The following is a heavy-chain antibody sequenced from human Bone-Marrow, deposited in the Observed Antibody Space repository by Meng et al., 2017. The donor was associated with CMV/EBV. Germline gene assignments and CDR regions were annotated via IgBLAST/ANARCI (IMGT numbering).Heavy chain of an antibody. CDR1: GFPFSSYW. J-gene: IGHJ5*02. CDR2: IKEDGSEK. Sequence: GESLKISCAASGFPFSSYWMSWVRQTPGKGLEWVANIKEDGSEKHYLDSVKGRFTISRDNAKNSLYLQMKTLRAEDTAVYFCARGPPAVLRFLEWLDFALFDPWGQGTLVTVSS. V-gene: IGHV3-7*01. CDR3: ARGPPAVLRFLEWLDFALFDP. D-gene: IGHD3-3*01.